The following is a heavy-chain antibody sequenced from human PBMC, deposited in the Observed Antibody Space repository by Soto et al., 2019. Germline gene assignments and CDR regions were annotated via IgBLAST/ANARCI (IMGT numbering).Heavy chain of an antibody. CDR3: ARARLSSSSWYKWAFVP. CDR2: IGDDGTLK. D-gene: IGHD6-13*01. Sequence: EVQLVESGGGLVQPGGALRLSCAASGFTFGSYCMHWVRQVPGKGLVWVSRIGDDGTLKDYVDSVKCRFTISRDNAKNTLYMQMNSLRVEDTAVYFCARARLSSSSWYKWAFVPWGQGNQVIVSS. V-gene: IGHV3-74*01. CDR1: GFTFGSYC. J-gene: IGHJ5*02.